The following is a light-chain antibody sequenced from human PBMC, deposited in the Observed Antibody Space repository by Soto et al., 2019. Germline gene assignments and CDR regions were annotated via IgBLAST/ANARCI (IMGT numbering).Light chain of an antibody. J-gene: IGLJ2*01. CDR2: GNS. CDR1: SSNIGAGYD. Sequence: QSALTQPPSVSGAPGQRVTISCTGSSSNIGAGYDVHWYQQLPGTAPKLLIYGNSNRPSGVPDRFSGSKSGTSASLAITGLQAEDEADYYCQSYDSSLSGVVFGGGTQLTVL. V-gene: IGLV1-40*01. CDR3: QSYDSSLSGVV.